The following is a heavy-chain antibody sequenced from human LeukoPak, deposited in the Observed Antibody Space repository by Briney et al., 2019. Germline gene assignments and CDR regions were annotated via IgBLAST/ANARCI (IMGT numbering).Heavy chain of an antibody. V-gene: IGHV3-7*01. CDR1: GYSISSGHY. CDR3: ARRCTRRVGHDAFDI. J-gene: IGHJ3*02. CDR2: IKQDGSEK. D-gene: IGHD3-22*01. Sequence: ETLSLTCTVSGYSISSGHYWGWVRQAPGKGLEWVANIKQDGSEKYYVDSVKGRFTTSGDTAKTSQYLQMNSLRAEDAAVYYYARRCTRRVGHDAFDIGGQGTMVSV.